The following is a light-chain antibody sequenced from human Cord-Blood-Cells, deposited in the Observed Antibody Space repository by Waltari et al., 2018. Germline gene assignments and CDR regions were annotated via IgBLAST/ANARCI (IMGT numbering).Light chain of an antibody. Sequence: QSDLTHPASVSGYPGQSLNISCTCPSSDGGSYNLVSCYQQHPGKAPKLMIYEGSKRPSGVSNRFSGSKSGNTASLTISGLQAEDEADYYCCSYAGSSTFYVVFGGGTKLTVL. CDR2: EGS. CDR3: CSYAGSSTFYVV. V-gene: IGLV2-23*03. CDR1: SSDGGSYNL. J-gene: IGLJ2*01.